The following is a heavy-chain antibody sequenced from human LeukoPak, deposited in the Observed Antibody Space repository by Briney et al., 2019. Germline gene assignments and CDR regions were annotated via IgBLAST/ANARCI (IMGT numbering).Heavy chain of an antibody. Sequence: ASVKVSCKASGYTFTSYGISSVREAPGQGLEWMGWISAYNGNTNYAQKLQGRVTMTTDPSTSTAYMELRSLKSDDTALYYCARAPISCRSTSCFWHPWGQGTLVTVSS. CDR2: ISAYNGNT. CDR3: ARAPISCRSTSCFWHP. V-gene: IGHV1-18*01. CDR1: GYTFTSYG. J-gene: IGHJ5*02. D-gene: IGHD2-2*01.